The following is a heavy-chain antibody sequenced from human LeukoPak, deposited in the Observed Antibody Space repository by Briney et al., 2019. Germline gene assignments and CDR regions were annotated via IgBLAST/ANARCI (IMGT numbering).Heavy chain of an antibody. CDR3: ARDDFGVALGGV. Sequence: SETPSLTCAVYGGSFSVYYWSWIRQSPGKGLEWIGQIYHTGSTNYNPSLKSRVTILVDRSKNQFSLKLSSVTAADTAVYYCARDDFGVALGGVWGMGTTVIVSS. D-gene: IGHD3-3*01. V-gene: IGHV4-34*01. J-gene: IGHJ6*04. CDR2: IYHTGST. CDR1: GGSFSVYY.